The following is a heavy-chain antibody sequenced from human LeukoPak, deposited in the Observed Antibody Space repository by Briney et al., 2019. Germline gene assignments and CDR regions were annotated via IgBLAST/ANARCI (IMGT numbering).Heavy chain of an antibody. V-gene: IGHV3-74*01. CDR2: INTDGTVT. J-gene: IGHJ4*02. Sequence: PGGSLRLSCAASGFTFSKYWMLWVRQAPGKGLESVSRINTDGTVTTYADSVKGRFTISRDNAKNSLYLQMNSLRAEDTAVYYCARALILAAADDYWGQGTLVTVSS. CDR3: ARALILAAADDY. D-gene: IGHD6-13*01. CDR1: GFTFSKYW.